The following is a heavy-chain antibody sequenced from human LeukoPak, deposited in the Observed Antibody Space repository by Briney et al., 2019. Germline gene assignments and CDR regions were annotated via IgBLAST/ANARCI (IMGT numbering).Heavy chain of an antibody. CDR2: INPSGGST. Sequence: ASVKVSCKASGYIFTSYNIYWVRQAPGQGLEWMGIINPSGGSTNYAQKFQGRVTMTRDTSTSTVYMELSSLRSEDTAVYYCARFAVHRRITVAGQFGLDYWGQGTLVSVSS. D-gene: IGHD6-19*01. V-gene: IGHV1-46*01. CDR3: ARFAVHRRITVAGQFGLDY. CDR1: GYIFTSYN. J-gene: IGHJ4*02.